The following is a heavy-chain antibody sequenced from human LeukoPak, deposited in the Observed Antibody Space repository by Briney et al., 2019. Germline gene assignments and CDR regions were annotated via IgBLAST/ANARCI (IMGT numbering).Heavy chain of an antibody. D-gene: IGHD3-22*01. CDR2: MNPNSGNT. J-gene: IGHJ1*01. Sequence: ASVKVSCKASGYTFTSYDINWVRQATGQGLEWMGWMNPNSGNTGYAQKFQGRVTMTRNTSRSTAYMELGSLRSEDTAVYYCARGRYYYDSSGYYFQYFQHWGQGSLVTVSS. V-gene: IGHV1-8*01. CDR1: GYTFTSYD. CDR3: ARGRYYYDSSGYYFQYFQH.